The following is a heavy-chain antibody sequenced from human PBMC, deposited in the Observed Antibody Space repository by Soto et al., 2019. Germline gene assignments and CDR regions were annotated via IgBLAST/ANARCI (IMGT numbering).Heavy chain of an antibody. D-gene: IGHD6-19*01. Sequence: SETLSLTCAVYGGSFSGYYWSWIRQPPGKGLEWIGEINHSGSTNYNPSLKSRVTISVDTSKNQFSLKLSSVTAADTAVYYCARGLRWYSSGGYYGMDVWGQGTTVTVSS. V-gene: IGHV4-34*01. CDR2: INHSGST. J-gene: IGHJ6*02. CDR1: GGSFSGYY. CDR3: ARGLRWYSSGGYYGMDV.